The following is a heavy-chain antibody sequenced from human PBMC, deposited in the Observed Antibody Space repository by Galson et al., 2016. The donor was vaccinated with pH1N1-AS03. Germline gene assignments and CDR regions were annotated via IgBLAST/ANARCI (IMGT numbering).Heavy chain of an antibody. D-gene: IGHD1-14*01. V-gene: IGHV5-10-1*01. CDR1: GHSFDSYW. J-gene: IGHJ5*02. CDR2: INPLDSYN. CDR3: ARQGTTVAANHVWLDT. Sequence: QSGAEVKKPGESLRISCQGSGHSFDSYWITWVRQMPGKGLEWMGRINPLDSYNDYNPYFQGHVSFSVDKSIHTAYLQWSSLEASDTGIYYCARQGTTVAANHVWLDTWGQGTLVTVSS.